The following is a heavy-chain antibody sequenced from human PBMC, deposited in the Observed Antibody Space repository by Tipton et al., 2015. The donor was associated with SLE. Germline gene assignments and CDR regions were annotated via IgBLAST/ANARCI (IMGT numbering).Heavy chain of an antibody. CDR3: AREWVGAFDI. CDR1: GFTFSSYW. D-gene: IGHD1-26*01. V-gene: IGHV3-74*01. J-gene: IGHJ3*02. Sequence: SLRLSCAASGFTFSSYWMHWVRQAPGKGLVWVSRTNSDGSSTSYAASVKGRFTISRDNAKNTLYLQMNSLRAGDTAVYYCAREWVGAFDIWGQGTMVTVSS. CDR2: TNSDGSST.